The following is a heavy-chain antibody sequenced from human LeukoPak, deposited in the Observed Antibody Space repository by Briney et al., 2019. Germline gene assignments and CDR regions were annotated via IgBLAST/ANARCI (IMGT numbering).Heavy chain of an antibody. Sequence: ASVKVSCKASGYTFTSYGISWVRQAPGQGLEWMGWISAYNGNTNYAQKLQGRVTMTTDTSTSTAYMELRSLRSDDTDVYYCARDYRARGYSGYDDTGLFDYWGQGTLVTVSS. CDR3: ARDYRARGYSGYDDTGLFDY. CDR1: GYTFTSYG. J-gene: IGHJ4*02. CDR2: ISAYNGNT. V-gene: IGHV1-18*01. D-gene: IGHD5-12*01.